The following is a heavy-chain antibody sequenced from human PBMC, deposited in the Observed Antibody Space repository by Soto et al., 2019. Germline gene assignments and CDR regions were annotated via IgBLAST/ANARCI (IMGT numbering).Heavy chain of an antibody. CDR2: ISGSGGST. Sequence: VQLVESGGGVVQPGRSLRLSCAASGFTFSSYAMSWVRQAPGKGLEWVSAISGSGGSTYYADSVKGRFTISRDNSKNTRYLQMNSLRAEDTAVYYCAKVTYYYDSSGYYPPYYFDYWGQGTLVTVSS. D-gene: IGHD3-22*01. CDR3: AKVTYYYDSSGYYPPYYFDY. J-gene: IGHJ4*02. CDR1: GFTFSSYA. V-gene: IGHV3-23*04.